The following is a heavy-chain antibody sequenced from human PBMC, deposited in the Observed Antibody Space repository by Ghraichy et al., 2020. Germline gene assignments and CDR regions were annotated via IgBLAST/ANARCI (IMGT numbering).Heavy chain of an antibody. CDR2: IWYDGSNK. V-gene: IGHV3-33*01. CDR3: ARDRGVRGVHFDY. Sequence: QVQLVESGGGVVQPGRSLRLSCAASGFTFSSYGMHWVRQAPGKGLEWVAVIWYDGSNKYYADSVKGRFTISRDNSKNTLYLQMNSLRAEDTAVYYCARDRGVRGVHFDYWGQGTLVTVSS. D-gene: IGHD3-10*01. J-gene: IGHJ4*02. CDR1: GFTFSSYG.